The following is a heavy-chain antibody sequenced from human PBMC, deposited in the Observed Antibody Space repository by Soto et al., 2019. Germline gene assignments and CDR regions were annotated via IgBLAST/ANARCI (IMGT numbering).Heavy chain of an antibody. D-gene: IGHD6-19*01. CDR3: SRRSSGWYFDY. J-gene: IGHJ4*02. V-gene: IGHV3-30*03. Sequence: PGGSLRLSCAASGFTFSDYGMHWVRQAPGKGLEWVAVISYDGNNKYYADSVKGRFTISRDNSKNTLYLQMNSLRAEDTAVYYCSRRSSGWYFDYWGQGTLVTVSS. CDR2: ISYDGNNK. CDR1: GFTFSDYG.